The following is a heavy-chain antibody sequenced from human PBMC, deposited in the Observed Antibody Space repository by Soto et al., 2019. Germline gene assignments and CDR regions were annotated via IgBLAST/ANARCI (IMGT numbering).Heavy chain of an antibody. CDR1: GGSITSSSYY. J-gene: IGHJ6*02. V-gene: IGHV4-39*01. D-gene: IGHD3-16*01. CDR3: ARRAYGMDV. Sequence: SETLSLTCTVSGGSITSSSYYWGWIRQPPGEGLEWIGTISYSGISHYTPSLKSRVTMSVDASKKQFSLQLTSVTAADTAIYYCARRAYGMDVWGQGTTVTVS. CDR2: ISYSGIS.